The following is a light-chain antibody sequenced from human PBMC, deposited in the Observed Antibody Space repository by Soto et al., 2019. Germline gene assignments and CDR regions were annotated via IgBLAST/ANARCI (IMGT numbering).Light chain of an antibody. CDR3: QQYGSSPPYT. CDR2: GAS. V-gene: IGKV3-20*01. CDR1: QSVSSNH. Sequence: EIVLTQSPGTLSLSPGEGATLSCRASQSVSSNHLAWYQQKPGQAPRLLIFGASSRSSDIPDRFSGSGSGTAFTLTISRLEPEDFAVYYCQQYGSSPPYTFGQGTKLEIK. J-gene: IGKJ2*01.